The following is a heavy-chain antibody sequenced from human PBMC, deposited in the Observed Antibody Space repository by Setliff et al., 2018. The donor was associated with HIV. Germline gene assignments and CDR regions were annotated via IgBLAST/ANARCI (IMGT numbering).Heavy chain of an antibody. CDR3: AKSGILEWLLYPGYFDY. CDR1: GFTFSSYA. Sequence: GGSLRLSCAASGFTFSSYAMSWVRQAPGKGLEWVSAISGSGGSTYYADSVKGRFTISRDNSKNTLYLQMNSLRAEDTAVYFCAKSGILEWLLYPGYFDYWGQGTLVTVSS. J-gene: IGHJ4*02. CDR2: ISGSGGST. D-gene: IGHD3-3*01. V-gene: IGHV3-23*01.